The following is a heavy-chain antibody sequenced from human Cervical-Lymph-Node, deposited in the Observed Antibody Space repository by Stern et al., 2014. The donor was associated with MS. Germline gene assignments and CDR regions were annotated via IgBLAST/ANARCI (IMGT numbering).Heavy chain of an antibody. V-gene: IGHV3-33*01. CDR1: GFTFSSYG. Sequence: VQLVESGGGVVQPGRSLRLSCAASGFTFSSYGMHWVRQAPGKGLEWVAVILYDGSNKYYADSVKGRFTISRDNSKNTLYLQMNSLRAEDTAVYYCARNLRGYSYGSFDYWGQGTLVTVSS. CDR3: ARNLRGYSYGSFDY. D-gene: IGHD5-18*01. CDR2: ILYDGSNK. J-gene: IGHJ4*02.